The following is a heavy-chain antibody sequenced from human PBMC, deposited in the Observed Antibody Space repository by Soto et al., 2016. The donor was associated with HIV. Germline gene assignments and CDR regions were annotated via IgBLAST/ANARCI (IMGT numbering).Heavy chain of an antibody. D-gene: IGHD3-9*01. CDR2: TYHSGSI. V-gene: IGHV4-38-2*01. CDR1: GASIRTGYY. Sequence: QVQLQESGPGLVKPSETLSLTCAVSGASIRTGYYWAWVRQSPGKGLEWIGSTYHSGSIFYNPSLESRVTISVDTSRNQFSLKMTSVTVADTAVYFCARHNPIGRYFDWMPHKGTFNYWGQGTTVIVSS. CDR3: ARHNPIGRYFDWMPHKGTFNY. J-gene: IGHJ4*02.